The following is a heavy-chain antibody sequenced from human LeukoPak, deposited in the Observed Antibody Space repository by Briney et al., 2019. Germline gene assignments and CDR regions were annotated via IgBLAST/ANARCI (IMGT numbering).Heavy chain of an antibody. Sequence: SETLSLTCTVSGGSISSYYWSWIRQPAGGGWAGIGRIYTSGSTNYNPSLKSRVTMSVDTSKNQFSLKLSSVTAADTAVYYCARDELVAGFDYWDQGTLVTVSS. J-gene: IGHJ4*02. CDR2: IYTSGST. V-gene: IGHV4-4*07. D-gene: IGHD6-19*01. CDR3: ARDELVAGFDY. CDR1: GGSISSYY.